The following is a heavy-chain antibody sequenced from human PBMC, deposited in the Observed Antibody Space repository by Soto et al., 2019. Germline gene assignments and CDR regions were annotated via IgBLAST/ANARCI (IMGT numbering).Heavy chain of an antibody. J-gene: IGHJ4*01. Sequence: QVQLVESGGGVVQPGRSLRLSCAASGFTFSSYAMHWVRQAPGKGLEWVAVISYDGSNKYYADSVKGRFTISRDNSKKTLSLKKTSLRGEDTAFYYCARERGDYVWGSYLIGDYWGQGNLVTGSA. V-gene: IGHV3-30-3*01. D-gene: IGHD3-16*02. CDR1: GFTFSSYA. CDR3: ARERGDYVWGSYLIGDY. CDR2: ISYDGSNK.